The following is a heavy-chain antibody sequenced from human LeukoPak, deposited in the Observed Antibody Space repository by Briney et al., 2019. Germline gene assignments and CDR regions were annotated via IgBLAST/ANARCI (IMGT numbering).Heavy chain of an antibody. V-gene: IGHV1-2*02. CDR1: GYTFTGYY. CDR3: ARDRRYCSGGSCVPRWFDP. CDR2: INPNSGGT. D-gene: IGHD2-15*01. J-gene: IGHJ5*02. Sequence: GASVKVSCKASGYTFTGYYMHWVRQAPGQGLEWMGWINPNSGGTNYAQKFQGRVTMTRDTSISTAYMELSRLRSDDTAVYYCARDRRYCSGGSCVPRWFDPWGQGTLVTVSS.